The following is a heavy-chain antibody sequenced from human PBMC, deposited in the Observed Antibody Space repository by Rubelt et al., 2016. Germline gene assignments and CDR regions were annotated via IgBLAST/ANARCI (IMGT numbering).Heavy chain of an antibody. CDR1: GFTFGDYA. V-gene: IGHV3-7*04. D-gene: IGHD3-3*01. CDR3: ARVRGNGYYYY. CDR2: INLPGSEE. J-gene: IGHJ4*02. Sequence: EVLLVESGGGLVESGRSLRLSCVSSGFTFGDYAMSWFRQAPGKGLEWVASINLPGSEEYYVDSVKGRFTISRDNTKNSLYLQWKSLRPEDTAVYHCARVRGNGYYYYWGQGTLVTVSS.